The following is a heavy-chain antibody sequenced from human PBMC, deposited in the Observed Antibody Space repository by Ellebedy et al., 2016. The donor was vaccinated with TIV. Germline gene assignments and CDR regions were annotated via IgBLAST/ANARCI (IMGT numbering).Heavy chain of an antibody. CDR2: ISGSGGST. D-gene: IGHD3-3*01. CDR1: GFTFSSCA. V-gene: IGHV3-23*01. J-gene: IGHJ4*02. Sequence: GESLKISXAASGFTFSSCAMSWVRQAPGKGLEWVSAISGSGGSTYYADSVKGRFTISRDNSKNTLYLQMNSLRAEDTAVYYCAKVFAIFGVVNPFDYWGQGTLVTVSS. CDR3: AKVFAIFGVVNPFDY.